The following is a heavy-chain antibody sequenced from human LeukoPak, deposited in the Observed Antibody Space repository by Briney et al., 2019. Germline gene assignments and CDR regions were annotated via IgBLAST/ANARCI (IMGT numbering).Heavy chain of an antibody. Sequence: SETLSLTCTVSGGSINNYYWSWIRQPAAKGLERIGRIYTRGSTNYNPSLKSQVTMSVDTSKNQFSLKLSSVTAADTAVYYCARGRYCSADICSGGDAFDIWGQGKMVSVSS. J-gene: IGHJ3*02. CDR2: IYTRGST. CDR1: GGSINNYY. CDR3: ARGRYCSADICSGGDAFDI. D-gene: IGHD2-15*01. V-gene: IGHV4-4*07.